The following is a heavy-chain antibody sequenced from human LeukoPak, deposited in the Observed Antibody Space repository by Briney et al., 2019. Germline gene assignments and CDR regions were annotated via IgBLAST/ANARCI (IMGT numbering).Heavy chain of an antibody. CDR3: ARDSSGWGVFDY. D-gene: IGHD6-19*01. CDR2: IYYSGST. CDR1: GGSISSSSYY. V-gene: IGHV4-39*07. J-gene: IGHJ4*02. Sequence: SETLSLTCTVSGGSISSSSYYWGWIRQPPGKGLEWIGSIYYSGSTYYTPSLKSRVTMSVDTSKNQFSLKLSSVTAADTAVYYCARDSSGWGVFDYWGQGTLVTVSS.